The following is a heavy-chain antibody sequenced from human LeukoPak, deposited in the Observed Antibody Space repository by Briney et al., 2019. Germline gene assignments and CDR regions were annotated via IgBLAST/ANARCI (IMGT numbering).Heavy chain of an antibody. J-gene: IGHJ3*02. CDR1: GGSISSSSYY. CDR2: INHSGST. CDR3: ARGSGLVRRWLQLDAFDI. Sequence: SETLSLTCTVSGGSISSSSYYWSWIRQPPGKGLEWIGEINHSGSTNYNPSLKSRVTISVDTSKNQFSLKLSSVTAADTAVYYCARGSGLVRRWLQLDAFDIWGQGTMVTVSS. V-gene: IGHV4-39*07. D-gene: IGHD5-24*01.